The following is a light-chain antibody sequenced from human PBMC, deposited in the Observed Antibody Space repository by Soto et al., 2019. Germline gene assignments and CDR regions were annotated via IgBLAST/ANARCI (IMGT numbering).Light chain of an antibody. V-gene: IGKV3-20*01. CDR2: GAS. CDR1: QTVSSY. J-gene: IGKJ5*01. Sequence: ENVLTQSPGTLSLSPGERATLSCRASQTVSSYLTWYQQRPGQAPRLLISGASRRATGIPDRFSGSGSGTDFTLTILRLEPEDFALDYCKQYGTSPITFGQGTRLEIK. CDR3: KQYGTSPIT.